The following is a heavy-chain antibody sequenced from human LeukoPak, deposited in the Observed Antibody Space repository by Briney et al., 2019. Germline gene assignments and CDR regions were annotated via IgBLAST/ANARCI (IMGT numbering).Heavy chain of an antibody. CDR3: AKSPTVVLMVYATAIFDY. CDR2: IIGSGVRT. J-gene: IGHJ4*02. D-gene: IGHD2-8*01. V-gene: IGHV3-23*01. CDR1: GFTFSSYA. Sequence: PGGSLRLSCAASGFTFSSYAMSWVRQAPGKGLDWVSAIIGSGVRTYYADSVKGRFTISRDNSKNTLYLQMNSLRAEDTAVYYCAKSPTVVLMVYATAIFDYWGQGTLVTVSS.